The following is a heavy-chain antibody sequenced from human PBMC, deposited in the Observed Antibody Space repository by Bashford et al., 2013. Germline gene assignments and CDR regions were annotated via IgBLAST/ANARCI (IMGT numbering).Heavy chain of an antibody. CDR3: AVIVGATIFDY. J-gene: IGHJ4*02. V-gene: IGHV4-31*03. CDR2: LLQWEY. Sequence: LSLTCTVSGGSISSGGYYWSWIRQHQGRGLEWDWVHLLQWEYLLQTVPQESSHHYQGTTSASTAYMELSSLRSEDTAVYYCAVIVGATIFDYWGPGNPGHPSPQ. CDR1: GGSISSGGYY. D-gene: IGHD1-26*01.